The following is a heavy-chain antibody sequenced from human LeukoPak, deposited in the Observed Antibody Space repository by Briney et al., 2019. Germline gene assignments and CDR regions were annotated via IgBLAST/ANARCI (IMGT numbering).Heavy chain of an antibody. CDR1: GGSISSHY. CDR3: ARHGGDEGPGRFLEWLFLDDAFDI. D-gene: IGHD3-3*01. CDR2: IYYSGST. V-gene: IGHV4-59*05. Sequence: PSETLSLTCTVSGGSISSHYWSWIRQPPGKGLEWIGSIYYSGSTYYNPSLKSRVTISVDTSKNQFSLKLSSVTAADTAVYYCARHGGDEGPGRFLEWLFLDDAFDIWGQGTMVTVSS. J-gene: IGHJ3*02.